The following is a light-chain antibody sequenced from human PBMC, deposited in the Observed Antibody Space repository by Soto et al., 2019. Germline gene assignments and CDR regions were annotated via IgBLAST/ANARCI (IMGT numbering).Light chain of an antibody. CDR3: QHYNNWYT. J-gene: IGKJ2*01. V-gene: IGKV3-15*01. Sequence: EIVMTQSPATLSVSPGERATLSCRASQSVSSNLAWYQQKPGQAPRLLIYGASTRATGIPARFSGSGSGTQFTLSIRSLQSEDFSVYYCQHYNNWYTFGQGTKLEIK. CDR2: GAS. CDR1: QSVSSN.